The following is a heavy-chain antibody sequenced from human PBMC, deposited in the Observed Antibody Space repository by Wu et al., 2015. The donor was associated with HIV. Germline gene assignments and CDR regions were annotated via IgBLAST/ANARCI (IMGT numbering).Heavy chain of an antibody. CDR1: GYTFTGYY. CDR2: VNPSGGST. V-gene: IGHV1-46*03. D-gene: IGHD7-27*01. CDR3: ARDITGVLDY. J-gene: IGHJ4*02. Sequence: QVQLVQSGAEVKKPGASVKVSCKASGYTFTGYYMHWVRQAPGQGLEWMGKVNPSGGSTSYAQKFQGRVTMTRDTSTSTVYMDLSSLRSEDTAVYYCARDITGVLDYWGQGTLVTVSS.